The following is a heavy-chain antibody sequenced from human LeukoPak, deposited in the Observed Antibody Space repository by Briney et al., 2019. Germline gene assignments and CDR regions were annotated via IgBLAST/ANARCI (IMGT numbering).Heavy chain of an antibody. J-gene: IGHJ1*01. CDR2: IKQDGREK. V-gene: IGHV3-7*05. Sequence: GGSLRLSCAASGFNFNNYYMSWVRQAPGKGLEWVANIKQDGREKNYVDSVRGRFTISRDNAKNSLYLQLNSLRVEDTAVYYCARDTSGYDPFRGQGTLVTVSS. CDR3: ARDTSGYDPF. D-gene: IGHD5-12*01. CDR1: GFNFNNYY.